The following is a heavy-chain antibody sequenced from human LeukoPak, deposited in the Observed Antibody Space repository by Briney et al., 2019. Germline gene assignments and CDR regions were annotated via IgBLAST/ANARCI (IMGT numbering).Heavy chain of an antibody. CDR3: ARSCLTIAAAATWG. CDR2: ISCSSSYI. V-gene: IGHV3-21*01. D-gene: IGHD6-13*01. CDR1: GFTFSSYS. J-gene: IGHJ6*01. Sequence: GGSLRLSCAASGFTFSSYSMNWVRQAPGKGLEWVSSISCSSSYIYYADSVEGRFTISRDNAKNSLYLQMNSLRAEDTAVYYFARSCLTIAAAATWGWGHGATVTACS.